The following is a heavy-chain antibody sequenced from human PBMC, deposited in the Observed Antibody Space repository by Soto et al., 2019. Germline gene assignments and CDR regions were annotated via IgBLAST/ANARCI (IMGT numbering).Heavy chain of an antibody. CDR1: GGSISSYY. J-gene: IGHJ6*02. CDR3: ARLIAAAAGSYYYYYGMDV. CDR2: IYTSGST. Sequence: SSETLSLTCTVSGGSISSYYWSWIRQPAGKGLEWIGRIYTSGSTNYNPSLKSRVTMSVDTSKNQFSLKLSSVTAADTAVYYCARLIAAAAGSYYYYYGMDVWGQGTTVTVSS. V-gene: IGHV4-4*07. D-gene: IGHD6-13*01.